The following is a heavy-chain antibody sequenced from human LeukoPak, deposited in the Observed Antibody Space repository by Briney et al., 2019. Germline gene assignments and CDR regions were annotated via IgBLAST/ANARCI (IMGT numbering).Heavy chain of an antibody. D-gene: IGHD6-25*01. CDR1: GDSISSSNW. CDR2: IYHSGRT. J-gene: IGHJ5*02. CDR3: AREAAGQWFDP. V-gene: IGHV4-4*02. Sequence: SRTLSLTFAVSGDSISSSNWWTWVRQPPGKGLEWIGAIYHSGRTNYNPSLKGRVTMSLDKSNSQLSLKLPSVTAADTAVYYCAREAAGQWFDPWGQGTLVTVSS.